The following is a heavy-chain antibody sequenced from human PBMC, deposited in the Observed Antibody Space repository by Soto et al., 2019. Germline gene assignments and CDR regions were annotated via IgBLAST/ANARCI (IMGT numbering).Heavy chain of an antibody. Sequence: QVQLVESGGGVVQPGRSLRLSCTASGFSVSTHVIHWVRRAPGKGLGWVAVLWYDGSREYYAESVKGRFTISRDNSKNTMYLQMNSLSAEDTAGYYCARGRRYYSCYFDFLGQGTLATVSS. CDR1: GFSVSTHV. J-gene: IGHJ4*03. CDR3: ARGRRYYSCYFDF. D-gene: IGHD3-10*01. CDR2: LWYDGSRE. V-gene: IGHV3-33*01.